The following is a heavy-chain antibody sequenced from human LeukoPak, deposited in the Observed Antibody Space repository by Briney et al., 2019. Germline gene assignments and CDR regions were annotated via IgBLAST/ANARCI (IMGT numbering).Heavy chain of an antibody. D-gene: IGHD3-10*01. Sequence: PGGPLRLSCAASGFTFSSYSMNWVRQAPGKGLEWVSAISGSGGSTYYADSVEGRFTISRDNAKNSLYLQMNSLRAEDTAVYYCASSRNYYGSGSSNDYWGQGTLVTVSS. V-gene: IGHV3-21*01. CDR1: GFTFSSYS. J-gene: IGHJ4*02. CDR2: ISGSGGST. CDR3: ASSRNYYGSGSSNDY.